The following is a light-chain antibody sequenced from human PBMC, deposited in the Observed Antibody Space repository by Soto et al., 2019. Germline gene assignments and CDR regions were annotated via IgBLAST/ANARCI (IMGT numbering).Light chain of an antibody. CDR1: SSDVGGYNY. CDR3: SSYTISSTLVV. J-gene: IGLJ2*01. Sequence: QSVLTQPASVSGSPGQSITISCTGTSSDVGGYNYVSWYQQHPGKAPKLMIYEVSNRPSGVSYRFSGYKSGNTASLTISGLQAEDEADYYCSSYTISSTLVVFGGGTKLTVL. V-gene: IGLV2-14*01. CDR2: EVS.